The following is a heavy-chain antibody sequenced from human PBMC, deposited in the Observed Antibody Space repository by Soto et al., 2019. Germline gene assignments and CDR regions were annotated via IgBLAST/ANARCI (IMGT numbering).Heavy chain of an antibody. CDR2: VGGSGDGT. Sequence: EVQLLEFGGGLVQPGGSLRLSCAASGFTFSTYTMTWVRQAPGKGLEWVSSVGGSGDGTYYADSVKGRFTISRDNSKDTLFLQMPGLRREDTAVYYCAKGAGDRLSLGMDVLGQGTTVTVSS. CDR3: AKGAGDRLSLGMDV. V-gene: IGHV3-23*01. D-gene: IGHD1-26*01. J-gene: IGHJ6*02. CDR1: GFTFSTYT.